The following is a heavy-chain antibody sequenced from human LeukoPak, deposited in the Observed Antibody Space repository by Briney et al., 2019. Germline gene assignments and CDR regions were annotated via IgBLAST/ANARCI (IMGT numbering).Heavy chain of an antibody. D-gene: IGHD2-2*01. J-gene: IGHJ6*02. V-gene: IGHV4-39*01. Sequence: PSETLSLTCTVSGGSISSSSYHWGWIRQPPGKGLEWIGSIYYSGSTYYNPSLKSRVTISVDTSKNQFSLKLSSVTAADTAVYYCARALRYCSSTSCYSGVYYYYGMDVWGQGTTVTVSS. CDR1: GGSISSSSYH. CDR2: IYYSGST. CDR3: ARALRYCSSTSCYSGVYYYYGMDV.